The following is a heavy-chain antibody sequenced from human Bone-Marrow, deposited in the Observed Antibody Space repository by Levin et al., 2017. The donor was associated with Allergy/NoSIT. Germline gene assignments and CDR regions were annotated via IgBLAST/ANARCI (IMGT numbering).Heavy chain of an antibody. Sequence: PGGSLRLSCGASGFPFSRAVLHWVRQVPGGGLEWVAVLSHDETSIIYAESVRGRFTISRDISRTTLHLHMNSLRPDDTGLYYCAKSGPTNGRCDVFDAWGQGTMVTVSS. CDR3: AKSGPTNGRCDVFDA. V-gene: IGHV3-30-3*01. D-gene: IGHD1-14*01. CDR2: LSHDETSI. CDR1: GFPFSRAV. J-gene: IGHJ3*01.